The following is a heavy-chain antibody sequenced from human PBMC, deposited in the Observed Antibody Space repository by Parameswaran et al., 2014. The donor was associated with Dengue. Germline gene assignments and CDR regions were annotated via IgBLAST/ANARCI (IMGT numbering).Heavy chain of an antibody. Sequence: VRQAPGKGLEWVSAISGSGGSTYYADSVKGRFTISRDNSKNTLYLQMNSLRAEDTAVYYCASGSSNFDYWGQGTLVTVSS. V-gene: IGHV3-23*01. CDR3: ASGSSNFDY. CDR2: ISGSGGST. J-gene: IGHJ4*02. D-gene: IGHD1-26*01.